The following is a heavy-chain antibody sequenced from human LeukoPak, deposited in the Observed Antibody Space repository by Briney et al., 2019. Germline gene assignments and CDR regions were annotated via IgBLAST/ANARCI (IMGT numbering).Heavy chain of an antibody. Sequence: PGGSLRLSCAASGFTFGSYSMNWVRQAPGKGLEWVSSISSSSSYIYYADSVKGRFTISRDNSKNTLYLQMNSLRAEDTAVYYCASGVILWGIAEDYWGQGTLVTVSS. CDR2: ISSSSSYI. V-gene: IGHV3-21*01. CDR3: ASGVILWGIAEDY. D-gene: IGHD6-13*01. CDR1: GFTFGSYS. J-gene: IGHJ4*02.